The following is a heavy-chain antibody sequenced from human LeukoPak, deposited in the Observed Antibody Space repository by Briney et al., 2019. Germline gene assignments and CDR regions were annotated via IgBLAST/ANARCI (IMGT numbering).Heavy chain of an antibody. D-gene: IGHD5-18*01. CDR2: IYYDGYT. V-gene: IGHV4-39*07. Sequence: SETLSLTCNVSGRSISGSSSYWGWIRQPPGKGLEWIGTIYYDGYTYYNPSLKSRVTMSVDTSKNQFSLKVRSVTAADTAVYYCAREASYSYGLGYYLDYMDVWGKGTTVTVSS. CDR1: GRSISGSSSY. J-gene: IGHJ6*03. CDR3: AREASYSYGLGYYLDYMDV.